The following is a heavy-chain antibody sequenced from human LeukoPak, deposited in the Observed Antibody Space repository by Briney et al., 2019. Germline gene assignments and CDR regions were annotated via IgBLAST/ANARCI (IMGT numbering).Heavy chain of an antibody. V-gene: IGHV5-51*01. CDR1: GYHFTSYW. Sequence: GESLEISCKGSGYHFTSYWIGGVRPIPGKGLEWRGIFYPGDSYTRYSPSCQGQVTISAYKSISTAYLQWSSLKASDTAMYYCARHGLAGQRVGTYYYYYMDVWGKGTTVTVSS. J-gene: IGHJ6*03. CDR2: FYPGDSYT. CDR3: ARHGLAGQRVGTYYYYYMDV. D-gene: IGHD6-6*01.